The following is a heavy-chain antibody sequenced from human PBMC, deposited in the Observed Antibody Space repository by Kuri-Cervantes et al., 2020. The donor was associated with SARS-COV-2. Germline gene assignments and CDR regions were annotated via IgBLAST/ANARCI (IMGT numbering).Heavy chain of an antibody. CDR1: GGTFSSYA. Sequence: SVKVSCKASGGTFSSYAISWVRQAPGQGLEWMGRIIPILGIANYAQKFQGRVTITADKSTSTAYMELSSLRSEDTAVYYCARDPGPLYYYYMDVWGKGTTVTVSS. J-gene: IGHJ6*03. V-gene: IGHV1-69*04. CDR2: IIPILGIA. CDR3: ARDPGPLYYYYMDV.